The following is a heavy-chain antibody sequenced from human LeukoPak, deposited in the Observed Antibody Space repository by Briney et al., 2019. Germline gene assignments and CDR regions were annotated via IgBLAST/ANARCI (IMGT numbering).Heavy chain of an antibody. CDR3: ARGALGLTYSSSLYLGYHGLDV. D-gene: IGHD6-13*01. V-gene: IGHV3-30-3*01. J-gene: IGHJ6*02. CDR2: ISFDGNNR. CDR1: GFTFNNYA. Sequence: GGSLRLSCAASGFTFNNYAMFWIRQAPGNGLEWVSVISFDGNNRYYAASVKGRFTISRDNSKNVYLQMSSLRVEDTAVYYCARGALGLTYSSSLYLGYHGLDVWGQGTTVIVSS.